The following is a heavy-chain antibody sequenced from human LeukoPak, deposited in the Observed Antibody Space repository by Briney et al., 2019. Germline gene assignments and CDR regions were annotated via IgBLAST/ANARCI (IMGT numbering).Heavy chain of an antibody. Sequence: GGSLRLSCAASGFTFSSYEMNWVRQAPGKGLEWVSYISSSGSTIYYADSVKGRITISRDNAKNSLYLQMNSLRAEDTAVYYCARDKEGLDYYDNSGYDYWGQGTLVTVSS. CDR2: ISSSGSTI. D-gene: IGHD3-22*01. J-gene: IGHJ4*02. CDR1: GFTFSSYE. V-gene: IGHV3-48*03. CDR3: ARDKEGLDYYDNSGYDY.